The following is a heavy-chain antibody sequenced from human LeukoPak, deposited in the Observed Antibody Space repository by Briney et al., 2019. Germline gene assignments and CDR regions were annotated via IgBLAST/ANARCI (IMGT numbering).Heavy chain of an antibody. D-gene: IGHD3-22*01. J-gene: IGHJ4*02. V-gene: IGHV3-23*01. CDR2: ISGSGGST. CDR3: AKDHYYDSSGYADY. CDR1: GFTFSSYA. Sequence: GGSLRLSCAASGFTFSSYAMSWVRQAPGKGLEWVSAISGSGGSTYYADSVKGRFTISRDNSKNTLYLQMNSLRAEDTAVYYCAKDHYYDSSGYADYWGQGTLVTVSS.